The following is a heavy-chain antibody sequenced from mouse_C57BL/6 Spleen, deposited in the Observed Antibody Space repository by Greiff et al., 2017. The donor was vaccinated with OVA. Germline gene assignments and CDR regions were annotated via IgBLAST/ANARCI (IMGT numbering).Heavy chain of an antibody. CDR1: GYAFSSSW. V-gene: IGHV1-82*01. D-gene: IGHD2-4*01. CDR3: ARDGLRRLDY. J-gene: IGHJ4*01. CDR2: IYPGDGDT. Sequence: QVQLKQSGPELVKPGASVKISCKASGYAFSSSWMNWVKQRPGKGLEWIGRIYPGDGDTNYNGKFKGKATLTADKSSSTAYMQLSSLTSEDSAVYFCARDGLRRLDYWGQGTSVTVSS.